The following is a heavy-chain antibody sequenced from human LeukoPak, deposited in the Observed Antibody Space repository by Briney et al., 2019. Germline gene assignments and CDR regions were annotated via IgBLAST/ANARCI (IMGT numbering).Heavy chain of an antibody. CDR1: GFTFDDYA. D-gene: IGHD6-19*01. J-gene: IGHJ4*02. V-gene: IGHV3-9*01. CDR3: AKDIGNGRYLGYYFDY. Sequence: PGGSLRLSCAASGFTFDDYAMHWVRQAPGKGLEWVSGISWNSGSIGYADSVKGRFTISRDNAKNSLYLQMNSLRAEDTALYYCAKDIGNGRYLGYYFDYWGQGTLVTVSS. CDR2: ISWNSGSI.